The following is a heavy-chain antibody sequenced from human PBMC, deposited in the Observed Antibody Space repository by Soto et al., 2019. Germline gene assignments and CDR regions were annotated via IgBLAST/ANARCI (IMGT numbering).Heavy chain of an antibody. V-gene: IGHV3-23*01. CDR2: ISGSGGST. Sequence: PGGSLRLSCAASGFTFSSYAMSWVRQAPGKGLEWVSAISGSGGSTYYADSVKGRFTISRDNSKSTLYLQMNSLRAEDTAVYYCAKGLGSVLTGYYIYYGMDVWGQGTTVNVAS. CDR1: GFTFSSYA. J-gene: IGHJ6*02. CDR3: AKGLGSVLTGYYIYYGMDV. D-gene: IGHD3-9*01.